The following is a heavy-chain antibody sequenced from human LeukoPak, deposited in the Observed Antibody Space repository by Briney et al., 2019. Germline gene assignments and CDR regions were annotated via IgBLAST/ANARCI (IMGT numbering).Heavy chain of an antibody. CDR2: IYYSGST. Sequence: SETLSLTCTVSGGSISSYYWGWIRQPPGKGLEWIGSIYYSGSTYYNPSLKSRVTISVDTSKNQFSLKLSSVTAADTAVYYCARDYSSSSFDYWGQGTLVTVSS. CDR3: ARDYSSSSFDY. J-gene: IGHJ4*02. CDR1: GGSISSYY. D-gene: IGHD6-6*01. V-gene: IGHV4-39*07.